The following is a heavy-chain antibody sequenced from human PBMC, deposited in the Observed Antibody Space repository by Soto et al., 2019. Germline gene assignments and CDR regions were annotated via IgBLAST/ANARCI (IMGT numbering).Heavy chain of an antibody. CDR1: GYSFTSYW. Sequence: HGESLKISCKGSGYSFTSYWIGWVRQMPGKGLEWMGIIYPGDSDTRYSPSFQGQVTISADKSISTAYLQWSSLKASDTAMYHCARQSCSGGSSYSGGLNWFDPWGQGTLVTVSS. CDR2: IYPGDSDT. J-gene: IGHJ5*02. D-gene: IGHD2-15*01. V-gene: IGHV5-51*01. CDR3: ARQSCSGGSSYSGGLNWFDP.